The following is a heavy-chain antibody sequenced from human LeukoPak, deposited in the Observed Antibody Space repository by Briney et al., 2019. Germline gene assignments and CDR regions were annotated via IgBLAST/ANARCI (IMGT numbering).Heavy chain of an antibody. Sequence: PGRSLRLSCAASGFTFSSYGMHWVRQAPGKGLEWVSAISGSGGSTYYADSVKGRFTISRDNSKNTLYLQMNSLRAEDTAVYYCAKADVVVVVAATRYWGQGTLVTVSS. CDR1: GFTFSSYG. J-gene: IGHJ4*02. V-gene: IGHV3-23*01. CDR2: ISGSGGST. CDR3: AKADVVVVVAATRY. D-gene: IGHD2-15*01.